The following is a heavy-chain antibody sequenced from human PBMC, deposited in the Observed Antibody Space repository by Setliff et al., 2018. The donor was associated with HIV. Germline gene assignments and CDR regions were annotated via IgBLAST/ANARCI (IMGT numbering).Heavy chain of an antibody. D-gene: IGHD5-12*01. V-gene: IGHV4-39*01. CDR3: ARHQSGYNFSPFDN. J-gene: IGHJ4*02. CDR2: VSYSGTT. Sequence: SETLSLTCIVSSGSFSSRHYWGWIRQSPGKGLEWIGSVSYSGTTYYNPSLRSRITISVDTSKNQFSLIVSSVTAADTATYYCARHQSGYNFSPFDNWGLGSLVTVSS. CDR1: SGSFSSRHY.